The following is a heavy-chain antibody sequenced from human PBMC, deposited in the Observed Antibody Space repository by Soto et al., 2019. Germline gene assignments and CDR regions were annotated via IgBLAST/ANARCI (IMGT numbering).Heavy chain of an antibody. CDR1: GYTFTGYY. D-gene: IGHD2-15*01. CDR3: ARSLTTSTMKVVAF. Sequence: AAVKVSCPSSGYTFTGYYVHWLREAPGQGLEWMGWINPETGGTSYAQKFQGRVTLSRDTSINTAYLELSRLRFDDAAVYYCARSLTTSTMKVVAF. J-gene: IGHJ3*01. V-gene: IGHV1-2*02. CDR2: INPETGGT.